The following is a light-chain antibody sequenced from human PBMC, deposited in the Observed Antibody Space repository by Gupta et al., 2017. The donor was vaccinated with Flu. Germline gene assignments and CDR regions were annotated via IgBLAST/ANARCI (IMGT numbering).Light chain of an antibody. CDR2: WAS. CDR1: QKFGYW. Sequence: PSILSASVGDSVTSTCLVGQKFGYWLDWDQQLPVKPPKLLIYWASIRVSGVPSRFSGRGSGTEFTLTITILHPEDFAGYYCQQDSSSFCTFGQWTRVDIK. J-gene: IGKJ1*01. CDR3: QQDSSSFCT. V-gene: IGKV1-5*03.